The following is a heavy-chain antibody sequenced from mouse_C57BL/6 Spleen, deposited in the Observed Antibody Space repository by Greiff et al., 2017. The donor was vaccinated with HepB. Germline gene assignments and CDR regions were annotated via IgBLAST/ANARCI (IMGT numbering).Heavy chain of an antibody. CDR2: IYPGGGYT. Sequence: QVQLKESGAELVRPGTSVKMSCKASGYTFTNYWIGWAKQRPGHGLEWIGDIYPGGGYTNYNEKFKGKATLTADKSSSTAYMQFSSLTSEDSAIYYCARSGDSSGSFAYWGQGTLVTVSA. D-gene: IGHD3-2*02. CDR3: ARSGDSSGSFAY. CDR1: GYTFTNYW. J-gene: IGHJ3*01. V-gene: IGHV1-63*01.